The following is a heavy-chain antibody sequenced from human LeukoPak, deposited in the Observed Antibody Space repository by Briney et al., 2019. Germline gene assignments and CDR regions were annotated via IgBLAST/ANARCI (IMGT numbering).Heavy chain of an antibody. D-gene: IGHD4-23*01. CDR3: TRGKDGGNPYYYDY. V-gene: IGHV3-49*04. Sequence: GGSLGLSCTTSGFIFRDYAMTWVRQAPGKGLEWLGFIRGSPYGATTEYAASVKGGFTISRDDSKSIAYLQMNSLKAEDTAVYYCTRGKDGGNPYYYDYWGQGTLVTVSS. CDR1: GFIFRDYA. CDR2: IRGSPYGATT. J-gene: IGHJ4*02.